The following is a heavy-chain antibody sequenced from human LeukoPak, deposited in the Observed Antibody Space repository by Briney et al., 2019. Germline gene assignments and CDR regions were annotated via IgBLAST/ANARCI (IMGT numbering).Heavy chain of an antibody. Sequence: GGSLRLSCAASGFTIRDYVMSWVRQAPAKGLEWVSYIDPSGTALYYADSVKGRFTVSRDNGKNSLSLQSRSLRAEDTALYYCARAAYNWNWGQGTLVTVSS. D-gene: IGHD1-20*01. CDR3: ARAAYNWN. J-gene: IGHJ4*02. CDR2: IDPSGTAL. CDR1: GFTIRDYV. V-gene: IGHV3-11*01.